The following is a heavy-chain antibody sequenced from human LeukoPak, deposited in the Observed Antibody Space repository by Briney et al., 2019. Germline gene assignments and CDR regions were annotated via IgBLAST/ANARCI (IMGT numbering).Heavy chain of an antibody. CDR3: ATGRGVILTYLEY. Sequence: PSETLSLTCTVSGGSISSYYWSWIRQPPGKGLEWIGYIYYSGTTYYNPSLKSRVTISVNTSKNQFSLKVNSVTAADTAVYYCATGRGVILTYLEYWGQGTLVTVSS. J-gene: IGHJ4*02. CDR1: GGSISSYY. V-gene: IGHV4-59*12. D-gene: IGHD3-10*01. CDR2: IYYSGTT.